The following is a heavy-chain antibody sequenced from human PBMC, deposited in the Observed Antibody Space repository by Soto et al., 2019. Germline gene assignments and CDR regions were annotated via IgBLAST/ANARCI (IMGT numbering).Heavy chain of an antibody. V-gene: IGHV3-23*01. Sequence: PGGSLRLSCAASGFTFSSYAMSWVRQAPGKGLEWVSAISGSGGSTYYADSVKGRFTISRDNSKNTLYLQMNSLRAEDTAVYYCAEDGGSLAYCGGDCYSDFDYWGQGTLVTVSS. CDR3: AEDGGSLAYCGGDCYSDFDY. J-gene: IGHJ4*02. CDR1: GFTFSSYA. D-gene: IGHD2-21*01. CDR2: ISGSGGST.